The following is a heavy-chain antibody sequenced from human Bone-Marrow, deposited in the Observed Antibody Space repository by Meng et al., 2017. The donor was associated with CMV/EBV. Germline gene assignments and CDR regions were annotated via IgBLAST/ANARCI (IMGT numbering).Heavy chain of an antibody. J-gene: IGHJ4*02. CDR3: ARRPRTGGPFGY. CDR1: GGSISSYY. Sequence: SETLSLTCTVSGGSISSYYWSWIRQPPGKGLEWIGYIYYSGSTNYNPSLKSRVTISVDTSKNQFSLKLSSVTAADTAVYYCARRPRTGGPFGYWAQGTLVTVSS. CDR2: IYYSGST. D-gene: IGHD1-1*01. V-gene: IGHV4-59*12.